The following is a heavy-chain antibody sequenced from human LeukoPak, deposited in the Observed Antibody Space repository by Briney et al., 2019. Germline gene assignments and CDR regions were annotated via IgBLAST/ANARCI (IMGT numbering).Heavy chain of an antibody. V-gene: IGHV4-31*03. Sequence: PSQTLSLTCTVSGDSISSGGYYWSWIRQHPGKGLEWIGYISYSGSTYYNPSLRSRLTISVDTSKNQFSLNLNSVTAADTAVYYCARVVSSWSQCDFWGQGALVTVSS. CDR3: ARVVSSWSQCDF. D-gene: IGHD6-13*01. J-gene: IGHJ4*02. CDR2: ISYSGST. CDR1: GDSISSGGYY.